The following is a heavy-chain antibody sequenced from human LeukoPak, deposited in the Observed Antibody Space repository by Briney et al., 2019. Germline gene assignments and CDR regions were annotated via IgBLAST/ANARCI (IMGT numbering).Heavy chain of an antibody. CDR3: ARTPEGGYSYGYFYYYYMDV. J-gene: IGHJ6*03. D-gene: IGHD5-18*01. V-gene: IGHV4-59*01. CDR2: IYYSGST. Sequence: SETLSLTCAVYGGSFSGYYWSWIRQPPGKGLEWIGYIYYSGSTNYKSSLKSRVTISVDTSKNQFSLKLSSVTAADTAVYYCARTPEGGYSYGYFYYYYMDVWGKGTTVTISS. CDR1: GGSFSGYY.